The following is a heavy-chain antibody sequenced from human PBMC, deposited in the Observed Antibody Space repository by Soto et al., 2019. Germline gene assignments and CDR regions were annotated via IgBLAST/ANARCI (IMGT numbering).Heavy chain of an antibody. D-gene: IGHD2-21*02. Sequence: ASVKVSCKTAGYTFTSYAMHWVRQAPGQRLEWMGWINAGNGNTKYSQKFQGRVTITRDTSASTAYMELSSLRSEDTAVYYCARSIVVVTAADYWGQGALVTVSS. V-gene: IGHV1-3*01. CDR2: INAGNGNT. CDR1: GYTFTSYA. CDR3: ARSIVVVTAADY. J-gene: IGHJ4*02.